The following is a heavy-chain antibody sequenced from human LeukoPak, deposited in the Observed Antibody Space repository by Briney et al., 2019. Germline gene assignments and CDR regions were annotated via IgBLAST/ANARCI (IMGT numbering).Heavy chain of an antibody. CDR3: ARDGRAGSLFAY. J-gene: IGHJ4*02. CDR1: GFTFSSYW. D-gene: IGHD6-19*01. V-gene: IGHV4-59*01. CDR2: ISYSVST. Sequence: GSLRLSCAASGFTFSSYWMSWVRQAPGKGLEWVGYISYSVSTNYNPSLKSRVTISVDTSKNQFSLKLSSVTAADTAIYYCARDGRAGSLFAYWGQGTLVTVSS.